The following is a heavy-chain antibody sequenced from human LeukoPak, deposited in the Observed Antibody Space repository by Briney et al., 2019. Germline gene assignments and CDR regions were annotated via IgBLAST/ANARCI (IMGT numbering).Heavy chain of an antibody. J-gene: IGHJ5*02. CDR2: FYYSGST. V-gene: IGHV4-59*08. D-gene: IGHD3-22*01. CDR3: ARPYYYDSRIDP. Sequence: SETLSLTCTVSGGSISSYYWSWIRQPPGKGLEWIGYFYYSGSTYYNPSLKSRVTIPVDTSKNQFSLKLSSVTAADTAVYYCARPYYYDSRIDPWGQGTLVTVSS. CDR1: GGSISSYY.